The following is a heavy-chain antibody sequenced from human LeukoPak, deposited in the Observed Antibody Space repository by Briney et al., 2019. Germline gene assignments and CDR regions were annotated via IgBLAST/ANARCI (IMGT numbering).Heavy chain of an antibody. J-gene: IGHJ6*02. V-gene: IGHV3-23*01. CDR1: GFTFSSYA. CDR2: ISGSVGST. CDR3: AKYVATVPTHYYYYALDV. D-gene: IGHD4-11*01. Sequence: GGSLRLSCAASGFTFSSYAMSWVRQAPGKGLEWVSAISGSVGSTYNADSVKGRFTFSRDNSKNTLYLQMNSLRAEDTAVYYCAKYVATVPTHYYYYALDVWGQGTTVTVSS.